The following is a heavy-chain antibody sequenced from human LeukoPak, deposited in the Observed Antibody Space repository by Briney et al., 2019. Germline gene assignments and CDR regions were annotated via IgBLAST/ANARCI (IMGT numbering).Heavy chain of an antibody. J-gene: IGHJ5*02. D-gene: IGHD1-1*01. CDR3: ARGGGGYLTNNWFDP. Sequence: SETLCLTCAVYGGSFSGYYWSWIRQPPGKGLEWIGEINHRGSTNYNPSLKSRVTTSVDTSKNQFSLKLSSVTAADTAVYYCARGGGGYLTNNWFDPWGPGALVSVSS. CDR1: GGSFSGYY. V-gene: IGHV4-34*01. CDR2: INHRGST.